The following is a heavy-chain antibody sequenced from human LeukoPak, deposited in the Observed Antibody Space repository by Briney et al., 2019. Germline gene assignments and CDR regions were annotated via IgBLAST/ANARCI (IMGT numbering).Heavy chain of an antibody. J-gene: IGHJ4*02. CDR1: GFTVANDR. D-gene: IGHD5-24*01. Sequence: GGSLGLSCAASGFTVANDRMSWVRQAPGKGLEWVSTVYGGGNTAYADSVKGRFTISRDTSKNTLLLQMNSLRAEDTALYFCVRERFGAIVENWGQGALVIVSS. V-gene: IGHV3-53*01. CDR2: VYGGGNT. CDR3: VRERFGAIVEN.